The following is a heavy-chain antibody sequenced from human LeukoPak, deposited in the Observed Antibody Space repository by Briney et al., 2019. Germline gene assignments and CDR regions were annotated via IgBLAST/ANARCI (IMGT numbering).Heavy chain of an antibody. CDR2: ISAYNGNT. J-gene: IGHJ5*02. Sequence: ASVKVSCKASGYTFTSYGISWVRQAPGQGLEWMGWISAYNGNTNYAQKPQGRVTITTDTSTSTAYMELRSLRSDDTAVYYCARDSDIVVVPAPGPWGQGTLVTVSS. CDR3: ARDSDIVVVPAPGP. V-gene: IGHV1-18*01. D-gene: IGHD2-2*01. CDR1: GYTFTSYG.